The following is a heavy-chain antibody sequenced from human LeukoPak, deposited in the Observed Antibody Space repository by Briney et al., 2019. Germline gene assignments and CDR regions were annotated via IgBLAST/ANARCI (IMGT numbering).Heavy chain of an antibody. CDR3: ARDPAYSGYDRYNWFDP. D-gene: IGHD5-12*01. CDR2: INSDGSST. V-gene: IGHV3-74*01. CDR1: GFTFSSYW. Sequence: GGSLRLSCAASGFTFSSYWMHWVRHAPGKGLVWVSRINSDGSSTSYADSVKGRFTISRDNAKNTLYLQMNSLRAEDTAVYYCARDPAYSGYDRYNWFDPWGQGTLVTVSS. J-gene: IGHJ5*02.